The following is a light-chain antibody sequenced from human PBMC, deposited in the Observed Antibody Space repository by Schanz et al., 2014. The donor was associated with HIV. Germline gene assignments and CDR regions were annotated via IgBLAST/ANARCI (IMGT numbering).Light chain of an antibody. CDR1: SSDIGAYNY. J-gene: IGLJ2*01. Sequence: QSALIQPASVSGSPGQSITISCTGTSSDIGAYNYVSWYQQHPGKAPKLMIYDVNIRPSGVSNRFSGSKSGNTASLTVSGLQAEDEADYYCSSYAGSNNLVFGGGTKPTVL. CDR2: DVN. CDR3: SSYAGSNNLV. V-gene: IGLV2-14*03.